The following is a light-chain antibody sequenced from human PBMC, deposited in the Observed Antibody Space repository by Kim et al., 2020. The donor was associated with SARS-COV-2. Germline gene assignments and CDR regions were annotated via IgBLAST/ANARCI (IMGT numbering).Light chain of an antibody. J-gene: IGLJ3*02. CDR2: DND. CDR3: AAWSESLNGWV. Sequence: QSVLTQPPSASGTPGQRVTISCSGDNSNIGSNNVNWYQQLPGTAPKLLIYDNDQRPAGVPDRFSGSKSGTSASLAISGLQSEDEADYHCAAWSESLNGWVFGGGTQLTVL. CDR1: NSNIGSNN. V-gene: IGLV1-44*01.